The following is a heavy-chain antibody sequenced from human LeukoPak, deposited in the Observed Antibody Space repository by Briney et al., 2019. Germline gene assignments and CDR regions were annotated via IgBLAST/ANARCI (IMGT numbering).Heavy chain of an antibody. V-gene: IGHV1-18*04. CDR1: GYTFTSYG. CDR3: AREARYCSSTSCPFDY. CDR2: ISVYNGNT. Sequence: GASVKVSCKASGYTFTSYGISWVRQAPGQGLEWMGWISVYNGNTNYAQKLQGRVTMTRDTSTSTAYIDLRSLRSDDTAVYYCAREARYCSSTSCPFDYWGQGTLVTVSS. D-gene: IGHD2-2*01. J-gene: IGHJ4*02.